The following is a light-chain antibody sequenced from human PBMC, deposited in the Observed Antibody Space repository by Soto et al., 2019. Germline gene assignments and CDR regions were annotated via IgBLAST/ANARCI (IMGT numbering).Light chain of an antibody. J-gene: IGKJ2*03. Sequence: EIVLTQSPGTLSLSPGERATLSCRASQSVTSNSLAWYQQRPGRAPRLLIYVASNRATGIPDRFSGSGSGTHFTLTISRLEPEDFAVYYCQQYGSSPPFSFGQGTKLEI. CDR2: VAS. CDR1: QSVTSNS. V-gene: IGKV3-20*01. CDR3: QQYGSSPPFS.